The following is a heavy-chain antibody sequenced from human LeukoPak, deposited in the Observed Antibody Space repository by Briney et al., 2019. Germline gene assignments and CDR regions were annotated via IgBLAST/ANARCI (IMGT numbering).Heavy chain of an antibody. Sequence: SETLSLTCTVSGGSISSYYWSWIRQPAGKGLEWIGRIYTSGSTNYNPSLKSRVTISVDTSKNQFSLKLSSVTAADTAVYYCARRIAVAARDAFDIWGQGTMVTVSS. V-gene: IGHV4-4*07. CDR3: ARRIAVAARDAFDI. CDR1: GGSISSYY. J-gene: IGHJ3*02. D-gene: IGHD6-19*01. CDR2: IYTSGST.